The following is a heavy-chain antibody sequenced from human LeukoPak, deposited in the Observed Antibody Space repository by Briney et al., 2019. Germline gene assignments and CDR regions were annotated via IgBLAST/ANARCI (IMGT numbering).Heavy chain of an antibody. CDR1: GYTFNAYG. CDR2: VSGHNGNR. V-gene: IGHV1-18*01. D-gene: IGHD3-3*01. CDR3: VRDTSYDFWSDPTELFDI. J-gene: IGHJ3*02. Sequence: ASVKVSCKASGYTFNAYGITWMRQAPGQGLEWVGWVSGHNGNRNYAQKVQGSVTMTTDTSTSTAYMELRSLRSDDTAVYYCVRDTSYDFWSDPTELFDIWGQGTMVTVSS.